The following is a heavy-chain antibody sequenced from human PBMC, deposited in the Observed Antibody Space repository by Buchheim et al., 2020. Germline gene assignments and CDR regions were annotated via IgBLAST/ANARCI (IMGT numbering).Heavy chain of an antibody. CDR2: ISYDGSNK. CDR3: ARDGRIAAAGPLFDY. D-gene: IGHD6-13*01. CDR1: GFTFSSYP. J-gene: IGHJ4*02. Sequence: QVQLVESGGGVVQPGRSLRLSCTASGFTFSSYPMHWVRQAPGKGLEWVAVISYDGSNKYYADSVKGRFTISRDNSKNTLYLQMNSLRAEDRALYYCARDGRIAAAGPLFDYWGQGTL. V-gene: IGHV3-30-3*01.